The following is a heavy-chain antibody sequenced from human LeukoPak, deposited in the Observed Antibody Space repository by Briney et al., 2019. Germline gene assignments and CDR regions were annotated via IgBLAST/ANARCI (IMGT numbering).Heavy chain of an antibody. CDR2: ISYDGSNK. CDR1: GFTFSSYA. Sequence: PGGSLRLSCAASGFTFSSYAMHWVRQAPGKGLEWVAVISYDGSNKYADSVKGRFTISRDNSKNTLYLQMNRLRAEDTAVYYCARDGDTAMVHDAFDIWGQGTMVTVSS. CDR3: ARDGDTAMVHDAFDI. J-gene: IGHJ3*02. V-gene: IGHV3-30*04. D-gene: IGHD5-18*01.